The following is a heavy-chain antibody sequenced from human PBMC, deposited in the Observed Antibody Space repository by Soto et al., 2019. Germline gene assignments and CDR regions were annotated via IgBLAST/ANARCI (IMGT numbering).Heavy chain of an antibody. V-gene: IGHV4-59*01. D-gene: IGHD4-17*01. CDR2: IYYSGST. CDR1: GGSIISYY. CDR3: ARDLRLDY. J-gene: IGHJ4*02. Sequence: QVQLQESGPGLVKPSETLSLTCTVSGGSIISYYWSWIRQPPGKGLEWIGYIYYSGSTNYNPSLKSRVTRSVDTSKNQFSLKLSSVTAADTAVYYCARDLRLDYWGQGTLVTVSS.